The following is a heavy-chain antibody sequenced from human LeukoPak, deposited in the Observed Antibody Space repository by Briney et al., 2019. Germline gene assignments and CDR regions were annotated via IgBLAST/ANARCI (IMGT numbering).Heavy chain of an antibody. CDR2: ISFTGST. V-gene: IGHV4-59*12. CDR1: GGSFSGYY. Sequence: SETLSPTCTVSGGSFSGYYWTWIRQTPRKGLEWLGYISFTGSTHYNPSLESRITFSIDISKNHFSLKLNSVTAIDSAVYYCARGHSYSAGSSVGYDYWGQGTLVTVSS. CDR3: ARGHSYSAGSSVGYDY. D-gene: IGHD1-26*01. J-gene: IGHJ4*02.